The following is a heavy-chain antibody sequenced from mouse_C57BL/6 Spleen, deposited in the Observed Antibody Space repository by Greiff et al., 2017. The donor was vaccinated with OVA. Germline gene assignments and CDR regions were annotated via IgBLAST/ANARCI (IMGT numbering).Heavy chain of an antibody. CDR1: GFTFSSYA. J-gene: IGHJ2*01. V-gene: IGHV5-4*01. CDR2: ISDGGSYT. Sequence: EVKVVESGGGLVKPGGSLKLSCAASGFTFSSYAMSWVRQTPEKRLEWVATISDGGSYTYYPDNVKGRFTISRDNAKNNLYLQMSHLKSEDTAMYYCARDWRERSFDYWGQGTTLTVSS. CDR3: ARDWRERSFDY.